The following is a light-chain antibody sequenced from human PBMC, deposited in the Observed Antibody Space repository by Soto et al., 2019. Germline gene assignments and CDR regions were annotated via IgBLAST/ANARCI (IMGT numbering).Light chain of an antibody. V-gene: IGKV1-39*01. Sequence: DIQMTQSPSSLSASVGDRVTITCRASQAVSNFVAWYQHRPGMAPKVLMYAASTLQTGVSSRFICSGSGTDFTLTISRLLPEGFATYYCQQTHSAPWTFAQGTRVDVK. J-gene: IGKJ1*01. CDR1: QAVSNF. CDR2: AAS. CDR3: QQTHSAPWT.